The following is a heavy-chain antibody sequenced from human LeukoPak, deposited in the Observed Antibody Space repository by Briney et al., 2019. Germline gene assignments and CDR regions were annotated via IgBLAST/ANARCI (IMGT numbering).Heavy chain of an antibody. Sequence: GESLRLSCSVSGFTFSSYAVSWVRLAPGKGLEGVSSISASGAGTYYADSVKGRFTISRDNSKNTLYLQMNSLRAEDTAVYYCAREGVRGSGSYYNVKDYWGQGSLVTVSS. V-gene: IGHV3-23*01. CDR3: AREGVRGSGSYYNVKDY. CDR2: ISASGAGT. D-gene: IGHD3-10*01. CDR1: GFTFSSYA. J-gene: IGHJ4*02.